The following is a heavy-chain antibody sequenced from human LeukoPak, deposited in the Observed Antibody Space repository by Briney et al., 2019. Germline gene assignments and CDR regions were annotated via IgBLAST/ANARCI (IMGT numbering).Heavy chain of an antibody. CDR1: GGTFSSYA. D-gene: IGHD4-17*01. V-gene: IGHV1-69*04. Sequence: ASVKVSCKASGGTFSSYAISWVRQAPGQGLEWMGRIVPILGIANYAQKFQGRVTITADKSTSTAYMELGSLRSEDTAVYYCARARNSVTTLWGQGTLVTVSS. CDR2: IVPILGIA. J-gene: IGHJ4*02. CDR3: ARARNSVTTL.